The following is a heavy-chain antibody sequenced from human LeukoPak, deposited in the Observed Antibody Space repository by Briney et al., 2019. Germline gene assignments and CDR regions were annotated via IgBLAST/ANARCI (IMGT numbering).Heavy chain of an antibody. D-gene: IGHD3-3*01. CDR3: AAELMSGHFDH. CDR2: FDPEDDER. V-gene: IGHV1-24*01. Sequence: ASVKVSCKVSGYILSELSMHWVRQAPGKGLEWMGGFDPEDDERIFAQKFQGRVTMTEGTSTDTAYMELSSLRSEDTAVYYCAAELMSGHFDHWGQGTLVTVSS. J-gene: IGHJ4*02. CDR1: GYILSELS.